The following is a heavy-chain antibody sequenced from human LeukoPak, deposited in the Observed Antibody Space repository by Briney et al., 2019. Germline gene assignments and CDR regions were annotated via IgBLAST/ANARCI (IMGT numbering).Heavy chain of an antibody. Sequence: GRSLRLSCAASGFTFSSYWMHWVRQAPGKGLVWVSRIKSDGSITTYADSVKGRFTISRDNSKNTLYLQMNSLRAEDTAVYYCAKASKIVVVAAADYWGQGTLVTVSS. V-gene: IGHV3-74*01. D-gene: IGHD2-15*01. CDR2: IKSDGSIT. CDR1: GFTFSSYW. J-gene: IGHJ4*02. CDR3: AKASKIVVVAAADY.